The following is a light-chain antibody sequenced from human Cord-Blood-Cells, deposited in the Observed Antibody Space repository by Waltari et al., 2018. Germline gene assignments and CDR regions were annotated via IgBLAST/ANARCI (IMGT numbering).Light chain of an antibody. Sequence: DIQMTQSPSSLYASVGDRVTNTCRASQSSSSYLNWYQQKPGNAPKLLIYAASSLQRGVPSRFSGSGSGTDFTLTISSLQPEDFATYYCQQSDSTPALTFGGGTKVEIK. V-gene: IGKV1-39*01. CDR3: QQSDSTPALT. CDR1: QSSSSY. CDR2: AAS. J-gene: IGKJ4*01.